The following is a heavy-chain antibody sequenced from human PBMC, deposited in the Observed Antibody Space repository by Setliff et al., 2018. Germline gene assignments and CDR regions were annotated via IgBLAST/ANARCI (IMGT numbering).Heavy chain of an antibody. J-gene: IGHJ4*02. V-gene: IGHV4-38-2*01. D-gene: IGHD2-15*01. CDR1: GYFISSGYY. CDR2: IYHSGST. CDR3: ARRHCSGGSCYSLNYFDY. Sequence: SETLSLTCAVSGYFISSGYYWGWIRQPQGKGLEWIGSIYHSGSTYYNPSLKSRVTISVDTSKKQFSLKLSSVTAADTAVYYCARRHCSGGSCYSLNYFDYWGQGTLVTVSS.